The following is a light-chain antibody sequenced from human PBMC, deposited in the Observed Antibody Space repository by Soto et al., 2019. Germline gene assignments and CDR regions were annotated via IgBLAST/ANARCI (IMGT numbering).Light chain of an antibody. CDR3: QQYDSLPYT. V-gene: IGKV1-9*01. CDR2: AAS. J-gene: IGKJ2*01. CDR1: QGISSY. Sequence: DIQLTQSPSFLSASVGDRVTITCRSSQGISSYLAWYQQKPGKAPKLLMYAASTLQRGVPSRFSGSGSGTEFTLAISSLQPEDFATYYCQQYDSLPYTFGQGTRLEIK.